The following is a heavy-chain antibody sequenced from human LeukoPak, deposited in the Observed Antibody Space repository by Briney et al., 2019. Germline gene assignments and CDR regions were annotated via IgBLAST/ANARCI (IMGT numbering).Heavy chain of an antibody. Sequence: ASLNVSCKASGYTFTGYYIHWVRQAPGQRLEWMGWINPKRGDTDYAQRREGRITMARDTSMSTAFMELHSLTSDDTAVYYCVRDIAGSEYDNSGVYWGQGTLVTVS. J-gene: IGHJ4*02. V-gene: IGHV1-2*02. CDR1: GYTFTGYY. CDR2: INPKRGDT. CDR3: VRDIAGSEYDNSGVY. D-gene: IGHD3-22*01.